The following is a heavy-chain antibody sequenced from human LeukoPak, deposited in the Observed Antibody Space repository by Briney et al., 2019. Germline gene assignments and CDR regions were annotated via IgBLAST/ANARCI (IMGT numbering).Heavy chain of an antibody. V-gene: IGHV3-48*03. CDR3: VRGRHSANNYGGDY. J-gene: IGHJ4*02. CDR2: ISDSGVSI. CDR1: GFTFSAYE. D-gene: IGHD5-12*01. Sequence: GGSLRLSCATSGFTFSAYEMNWVCQAPGKGLEWISYISDSGVSIHYADSVRGRFSISRDNAKDALLLQMNTLRAEDTAVYYCVRGRHSANNYGGDYWGQGTLVTVSS.